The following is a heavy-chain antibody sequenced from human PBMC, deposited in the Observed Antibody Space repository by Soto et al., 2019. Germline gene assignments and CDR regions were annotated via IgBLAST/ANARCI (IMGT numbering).Heavy chain of an antibody. CDR2: ISSSTSTI. V-gene: IGHV3-48*01. CDR3: ARGPYSYGYFMDV. Sequence: LGGSLRLSCAASGFTFSSHSMNWVRQAPGKGLEWVSYISSSTSTIYYEDSVRGRFTISRDNAKNSLYLQMNSLRAEDTAVYYCARGPYSYGYFMDVWGKGTTVTVSS. D-gene: IGHD5-18*01. CDR1: GFTFSSHS. J-gene: IGHJ6*03.